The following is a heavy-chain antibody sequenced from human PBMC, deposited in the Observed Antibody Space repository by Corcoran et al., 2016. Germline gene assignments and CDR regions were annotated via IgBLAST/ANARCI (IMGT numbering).Heavy chain of an antibody. Sequence: QLQLQESGPGLVKPSETLSLTCTVSGGSISSSSYYWGWIRQPPGKGLEWIGSIYYSGSTYYNPSLKSRVTISVDTSKNQFSLKLSSVTASDTAVYDCARDPGRPYYYYGMDVWGQGTTVTVSS. CDR2: IYYSGST. J-gene: IGHJ6*02. D-gene: IGHD2-15*01. CDR3: ARDPGRPYYYYGMDV. CDR1: GGSISSSSYY. V-gene: IGHV4-39*07.